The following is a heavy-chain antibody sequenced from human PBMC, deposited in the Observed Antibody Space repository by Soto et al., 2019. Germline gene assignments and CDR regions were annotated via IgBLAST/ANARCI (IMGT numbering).Heavy chain of an antibody. V-gene: IGHV4-31*03. J-gene: IGHJ6*02. CDR2: IYYSGST. Sequence: PSETLSLTCTVPGGSISSGGYYWSWIRQHPGKGLEWIGYIYYSGSTYYNPSLKSRVTISVDTSKNQFSLKLSSVTAADTAVYYCARGKQPAAEDLLTIFGVVNNYGMDVWGQGTTVTVSS. CDR3: ARGKQPAAEDLLTIFGVVNNYGMDV. D-gene: IGHD3-3*01. CDR1: GGSISSGGYY.